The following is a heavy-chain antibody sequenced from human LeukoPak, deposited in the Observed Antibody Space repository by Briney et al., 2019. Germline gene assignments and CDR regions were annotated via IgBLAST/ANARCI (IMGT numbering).Heavy chain of an antibody. V-gene: IGHV4-4*07. Sequence: PSETLSLTCTVSGGSISSYYWSWIRQPAGKGLEWIWRIYTSGSTNYNPSLKSRVTISVDKSKNQFSLKLSSVTAADTAVYYCARDPSYRWDYFDYWGQGTLVTVSS. D-gene: IGHD3-16*02. CDR1: GGSISSYY. CDR2: IYTSGST. J-gene: IGHJ4*02. CDR3: ARDPSYRWDYFDY.